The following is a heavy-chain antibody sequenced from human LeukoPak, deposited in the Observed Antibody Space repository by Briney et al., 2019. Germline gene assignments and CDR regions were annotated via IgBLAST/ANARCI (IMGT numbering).Heavy chain of an antibody. CDR1: GGSISSHF. V-gene: IGHV4-59*11. D-gene: IGHD4-23*01. CDR3: AREFPGGQFDY. J-gene: IGHJ4*02. CDR2: VHYTGST. Sequence: SETLSLTCTVSGGSISSHFWSWIRQAPGKGLEWIAYVHYTGSTNYNPSLKSRVTISVDTSKNQFSLKLSSVTAADTAVYYCAREFPGGQFDYWGQGTLVTVSS.